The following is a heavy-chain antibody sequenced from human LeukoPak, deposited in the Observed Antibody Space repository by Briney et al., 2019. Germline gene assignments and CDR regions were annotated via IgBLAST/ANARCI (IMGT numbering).Heavy chain of an antibody. D-gene: IGHD6-19*01. V-gene: IGHV1-2*02. J-gene: IGHJ4*02. CDR2: INPNSGGT. CDR1: GYTFTAYY. CDR3: AREGSGWYYFDY. Sequence: ASVKVSCKASGYTFTAYYMHWVRQAPGHGLEWMGSINPNSGGTNYAQKFQGRVTMTRDTSISTAYMELSRLRSRDTAVYYCAREGSGWYYFDYWGQGTLVTVSS.